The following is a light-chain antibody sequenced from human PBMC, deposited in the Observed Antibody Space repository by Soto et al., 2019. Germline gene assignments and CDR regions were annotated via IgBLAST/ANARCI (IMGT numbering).Light chain of an antibody. CDR2: AES. V-gene: IGKV1-27*01. CDR1: QGISNY. CDR3: QKYTNVPT. J-gene: IGKJ4*01. Sequence: DIQMTQSPSSLSASVGDRVTITCRASQGISNYLAWYQQIAGTVPKLLISAESTLQSGVPSRFSGSGSGTDFTLTISSLQPEDVATYYCQKYTNVPTFGGGTKVEIK.